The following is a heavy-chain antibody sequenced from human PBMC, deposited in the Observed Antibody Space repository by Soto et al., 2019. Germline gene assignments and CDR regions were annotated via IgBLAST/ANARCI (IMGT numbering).Heavy chain of an antibody. D-gene: IGHD6-19*01. J-gene: IGHJ4*02. CDR1: GGSISSYY. CDR3: ARGYNSGLFDY. Sequence: SETLSLTCTVSGGSISSYYWSWIRQPPGKGLEWIGYIYYSGSTNYNPSLKSRVTTSVDTSKNQFSLKLTSVTAADTAVYYCARGYNSGLFDYWGQGTLVTVSS. V-gene: IGHV4-59*01. CDR2: IYYSGST.